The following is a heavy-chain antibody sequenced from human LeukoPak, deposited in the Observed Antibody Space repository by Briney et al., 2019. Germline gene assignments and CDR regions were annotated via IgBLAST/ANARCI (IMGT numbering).Heavy chain of an antibody. Sequence: ASVKVSCKASGYTFTSYDINWVRQATGQGLEWMGWMNPNSGNTGYAQKFQGRVTMTRNTSISTAYMELSSLRSEDTAVYYCARGLRLMDQDYYYYMDVWGKGTTVTVSS. V-gene: IGHV1-8*01. CDR1: GYTFTSYD. J-gene: IGHJ6*03. D-gene: IGHD2-2*03. CDR2: MNPNSGNT. CDR3: ARGLRLMDQDYYYYMDV.